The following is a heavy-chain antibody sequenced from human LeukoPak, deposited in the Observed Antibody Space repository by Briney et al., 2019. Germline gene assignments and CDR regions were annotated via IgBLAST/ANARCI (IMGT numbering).Heavy chain of an antibody. CDR2: IYYSKNT. D-gene: IGHD5-18*01. CDR1: GGSISSSSAY. Sequence: SETLSLTCTVSGGSISSSSAYWGWIRQPPGKGLEWIGCIYYSKNTYYNPSLKSRVTISADTSKNQFSLTLGSVSATDTAVYYCVSPRGFSYGYFDYWGQGTLVTVSS. V-gene: IGHV4-39*01. CDR3: VSPRGFSYGYFDY. J-gene: IGHJ4*02.